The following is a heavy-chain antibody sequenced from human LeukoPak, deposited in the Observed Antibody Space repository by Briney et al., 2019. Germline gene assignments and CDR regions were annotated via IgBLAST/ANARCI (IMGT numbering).Heavy chain of an antibody. CDR1: GGSISSGDYY. CDR3: ASAHRGLPYWYFDL. J-gene: IGHJ2*01. V-gene: IGHV4-30-4*08. D-gene: IGHD1-26*01. CDR2: IYYSGST. Sequence: SETLSLTCTVSGGSISSGDYYWSWIRQPSGKGLEWIGYIYYSGSTYYNPSLKSRVTISVDTSKNQFSLKLSSVTAADTAVYYCASAHRGLPYWYFDLWGRGTLVTVSS.